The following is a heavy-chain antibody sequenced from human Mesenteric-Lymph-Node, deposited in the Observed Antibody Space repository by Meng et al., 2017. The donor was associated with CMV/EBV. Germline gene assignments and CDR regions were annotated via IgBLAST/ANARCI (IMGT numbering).Heavy chain of an antibody. Sequence: GGSLRLSCAASGFTFSDYYMSWIRQAPGKGLEWVAVISYDGSIKYQTDTVKGRFTISRDNSKNTLYLQMNSLRTEDTAVYYCARDPDKKWLYLDYWGQGTLVTVSS. CDR1: GFTFSDYY. CDR3: ARDPDKKWLYLDY. CDR2: ISYDGSIK. V-gene: IGHV3-30*03. D-gene: IGHD3-22*01. J-gene: IGHJ4*02.